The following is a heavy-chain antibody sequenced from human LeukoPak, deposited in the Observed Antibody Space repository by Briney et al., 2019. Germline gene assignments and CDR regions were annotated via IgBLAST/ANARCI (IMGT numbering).Heavy chain of an antibody. Sequence: GGSLRLSCAASGFSFSFYWMHWVRQAPGKGLEWVANIKKDGSEKYYVDSVKGRFTISRDNAKTSLYLQMNSLRAEDTAVYYCARHLSGITGYTYGRGIDYWGQGTLVTVSS. J-gene: IGHJ4*02. CDR2: IKKDGSEK. CDR3: ARHLSGITGYTYGRGIDY. CDR1: GFSFSFYW. D-gene: IGHD5-18*01. V-gene: IGHV3-7*01.